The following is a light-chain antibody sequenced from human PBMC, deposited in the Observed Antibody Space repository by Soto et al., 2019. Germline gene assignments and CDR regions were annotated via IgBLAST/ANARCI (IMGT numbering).Light chain of an antibody. V-gene: IGLV1-51*01. J-gene: IGLJ2*01. Sequence: QSVLTQSPSVSAAPGQTVTISCSGSSSNIGNNYVAWYQQHPGTAPKLLIYDNNKRPSGIPDRFSGSKSGTSGTLDITALQTGDEADYYCATWDGSLPGEVFGGGTKLTVL. CDR1: SSNIGNNY. CDR2: DNN. CDR3: ATWDGSLPGEV.